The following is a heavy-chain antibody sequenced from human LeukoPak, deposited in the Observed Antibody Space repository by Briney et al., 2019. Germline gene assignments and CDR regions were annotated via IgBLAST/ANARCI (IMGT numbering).Heavy chain of an antibody. CDR3: AKDVGKWESLHFFDY. Sequence: GGSLRLSCAASGFTFSSYGMHWVRQAPGKGLEWVAVISYDGSNKYYADSVKGRFTISRDNPKNTLYLQMNSLRGDDTAVYYCAKDVGKWESLHFFDYWGQGTLVTVSS. J-gene: IGHJ4*02. V-gene: IGHV3-30*18. CDR1: GFTFSSYG. D-gene: IGHD1-26*01. CDR2: ISYDGSNK.